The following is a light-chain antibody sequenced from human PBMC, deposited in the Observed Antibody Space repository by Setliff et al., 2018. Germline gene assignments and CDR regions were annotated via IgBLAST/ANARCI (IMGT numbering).Light chain of an antibody. Sequence: QSALAQPPSASGSPGQSLTISCTGTSGDIGAYNFVSWYQQHPGKAPKLLIFEVTKRPSGVPDRFSGSKSGNTASLTVSGLQAEGEADYFCSSYAASYNPYVFGTGTKVTVL. CDR2: EVT. CDR3: SSYAASYNPYV. V-gene: IGLV2-8*01. J-gene: IGLJ1*01. CDR1: SGDIGAYNF.